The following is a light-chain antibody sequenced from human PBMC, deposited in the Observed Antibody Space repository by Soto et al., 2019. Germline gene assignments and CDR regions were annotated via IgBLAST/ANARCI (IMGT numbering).Light chain of an antibody. J-gene: IGKJ1*01. CDR2: GAS. Sequence: DIQMTQSPSSLSASVGDRVTISCRASQTITTFLNWYQQKPWKAPKLLIYGASRLQSGVPSRFSGSGSGTDFTLTISSLQPEDFATYSCQPTYNTPWTFGQGTKVEIK. CDR3: QPTYNTPWT. CDR1: QTITTF. V-gene: IGKV1-39*01.